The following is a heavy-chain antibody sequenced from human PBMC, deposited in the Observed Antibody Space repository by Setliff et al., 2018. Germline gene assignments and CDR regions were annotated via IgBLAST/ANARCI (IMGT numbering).Heavy chain of an antibody. CDR2: ISFDETNK. D-gene: IGHD3-10*01. Sequence: LSLSFAASGFTFSSYGMHWVRQAPGKGLEWVAIISFDETNKYYADSVKGRFTISRDNSKNTLYLQMNSLRAEDTAVYYCAKDANYFGSGTYPLYYYYYMDVWGKGTTVTVSS. J-gene: IGHJ6*03. CDR3: AKDANYFGSGTYPLYYYYYMDV. V-gene: IGHV3-30*18. CDR1: GFTFSSYG.